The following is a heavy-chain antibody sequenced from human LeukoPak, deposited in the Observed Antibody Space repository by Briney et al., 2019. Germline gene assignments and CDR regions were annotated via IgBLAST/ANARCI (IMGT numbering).Heavy chain of an antibody. V-gene: IGHV3-21*01. CDR3: TRGYYHFWSGYYP. CDR2: ISSSSSYI. Sequence: GGSLRLSCAASGFTFSSYSMNWVRQAPGKGLEWVSSISSSSSYIYYADSVKGRFTISRDNAKNSLYLQMNSLRAEDTAVYYCTRGYYHFWSGYYPWGQGTLVTVSS. J-gene: IGHJ5*02. D-gene: IGHD3-3*01. CDR1: GFTFSSYS.